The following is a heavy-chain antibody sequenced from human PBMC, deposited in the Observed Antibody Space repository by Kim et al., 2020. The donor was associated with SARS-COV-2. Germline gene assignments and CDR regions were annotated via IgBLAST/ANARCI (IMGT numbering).Heavy chain of an antibody. V-gene: IGHV1-46*01. D-gene: IGHD6-19*01. J-gene: IGHJ3*02. CDR2: FNPSVSLP. Sequence: ASVKVSCKASGYTFTNHYIHWVRQAPGQGPEWLGIFNPSVSLPNYAQKFQDRVTMTSDMSTSTVYMELNSLTFEDTAVYYCARDLEQWLVVNALDSWCQGPLVTVSS. CDR3: ARDLEQWLVVNALDS. CDR1: GYTFTNHY.